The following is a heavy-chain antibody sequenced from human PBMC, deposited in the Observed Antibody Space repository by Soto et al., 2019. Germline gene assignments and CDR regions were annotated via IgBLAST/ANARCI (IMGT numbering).Heavy chain of an antibody. CDR3: ASGYYDRIGYYFDY. V-gene: IGHV3-21*01. D-gene: IGHD3-22*01. CDR2: ISSSSSYI. J-gene: IGHJ4*02. Sequence: GGSLRLSCADSGFILSSYSMNWVRQAPGKGLEWVSSISSSSSYIYYADSVKGRFTISRYNAKNSVYLQMNSLRAEDTAVYYCASGYYDRIGYYFDYWGQGISVTVSS. CDR1: GFILSSYS.